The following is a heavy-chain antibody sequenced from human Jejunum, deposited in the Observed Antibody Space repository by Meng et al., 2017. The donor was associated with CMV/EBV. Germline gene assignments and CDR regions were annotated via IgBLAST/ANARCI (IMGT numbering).Heavy chain of an antibody. CDR2: IYYSGST. CDR3: ARDVTTTYWYFEL. J-gene: IGHJ2*01. V-gene: IGHV4-31*02. CDR1: RGSLSSGSYY. Sequence: SRGSLSSGSYYWSWIRQHPGKGLEWIGYIYYSGSTSYNPSLRSRVTISIDTSKNQFSLKLSSVTAADTAVYYCARDVTTTYWYFELWGRGTLVTVSS. D-gene: IGHD1/OR15-1a*01.